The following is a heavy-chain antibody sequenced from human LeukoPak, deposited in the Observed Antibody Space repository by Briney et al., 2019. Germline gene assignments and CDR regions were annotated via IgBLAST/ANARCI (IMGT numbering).Heavy chain of an antibody. Sequence: QTGGSLRLSCAASGFTFSSYGMHWVRQAPGKGLEWVAFIRYDGSNKYYADSVKGRFTISRDNSKNTLYLQMNSLRAEDTAVYYCAKDPVVSYGDYVGGTEDYWGQGTLVTVSS. CDR1: GFTFSSYG. D-gene: IGHD4-17*01. CDR3: AKDPVVSYGDYVGGTEDY. V-gene: IGHV3-30*02. J-gene: IGHJ4*02. CDR2: IRYDGSNK.